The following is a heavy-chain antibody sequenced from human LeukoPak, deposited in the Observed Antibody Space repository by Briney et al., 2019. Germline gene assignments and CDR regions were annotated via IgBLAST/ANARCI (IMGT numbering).Heavy chain of an antibody. J-gene: IGHJ4*02. CDR2: IYPGDSDT. Sequence: GKSLKISCKSSGYSFTSNWIGWVRQMPGKGLEGMGIIYPGDSDTKYSPSFQGQVTISADKSISTAHLQWSSLKASDTAIYYCARLFRYGYHNVWESYRYHDYWGQGTLLTVSS. D-gene: IGHD3-16*02. CDR3: ARLFRYGYHNVWESYRYHDY. CDR1: GYSFTSNW. V-gene: IGHV5-51*01.